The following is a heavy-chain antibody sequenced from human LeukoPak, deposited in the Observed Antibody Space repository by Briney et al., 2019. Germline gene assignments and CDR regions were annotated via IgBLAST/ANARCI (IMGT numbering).Heavy chain of an antibody. J-gene: IGHJ4*02. V-gene: IGHV3-64*01. CDR2: INGNGGST. Sequence: GGSLRLSCAASGFTFSSFAMHWVRQAPGKGLEYVSAINGNGGSTFYANSVKGRSTISRDNSKNTLYLQVGSLRAEDTAVYYCARGRLCSSSFCLDYWGQGTLVTVSS. D-gene: IGHD6-6*01. CDR1: GFTFSSFA. CDR3: ARGRLCSSSFCLDY.